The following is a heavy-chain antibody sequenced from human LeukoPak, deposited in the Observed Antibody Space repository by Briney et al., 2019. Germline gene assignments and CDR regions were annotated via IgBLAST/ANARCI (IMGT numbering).Heavy chain of an antibody. J-gene: IGHJ4*02. D-gene: IGHD4-11*01. Sequence: SETLSLTCTVSGVSISSSYWSWIRQPQGKGLEWIGYIYYTGSTTYNPSLKSRITMSVDTSKSQFSLKLSSVTAADTAVYYCARLQSYGNFLDDYWGQGTLVTVSS. V-gene: IGHV4-59*01. CDR2: IYYTGST. CDR1: GVSISSSY. CDR3: ARLQSYGNFLDDY.